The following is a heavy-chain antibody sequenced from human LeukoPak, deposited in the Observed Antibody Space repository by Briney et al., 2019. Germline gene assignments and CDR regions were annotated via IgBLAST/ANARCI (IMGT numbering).Heavy chain of an antibody. CDR2: ISSNGGST. D-gene: IGHD5-18*01. J-gene: IGHJ4*02. CDR3: RAVFGQTAMLDY. V-gene: IGHV3-64*01. CDR1: GFTFSSYA. Sequence: GGSLSLSCAASGFTFSSYAMHWVRPAPGKGLEYVSAISSNGGSTYYANSVKGRFTISRDNSKNTLYLQMGSLRAEDTGVYYCRAVFGQTAMLDYWGQGTLVTVSS.